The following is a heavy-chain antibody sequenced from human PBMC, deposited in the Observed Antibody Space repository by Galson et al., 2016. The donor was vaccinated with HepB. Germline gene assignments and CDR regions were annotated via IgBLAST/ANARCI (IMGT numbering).Heavy chain of an antibody. CDR3: ARDSTGWNFDY. CDR1: GFTFSTYW. J-gene: IGHJ4*02. CDR2: ISYDGRDK. V-gene: IGHV3-30*03. Sequence: SLRLSCAASGFTFSTYWMTWVRQAPGKGLEWVAVISYDGRDKYYADSVKGRFTMSRDNSKNTLFLQVNSLRAEDTALYFCARDSTGWNFDYWGQGALVTVSS. D-gene: IGHD2-8*02.